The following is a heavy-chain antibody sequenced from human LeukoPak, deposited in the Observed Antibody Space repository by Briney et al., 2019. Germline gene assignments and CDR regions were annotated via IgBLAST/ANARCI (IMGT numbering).Heavy chain of an antibody. CDR2: INSDGSST. V-gene: IGHV3-74*01. Sequence: GGSLRLSCAASGFTFSSYWMHWVRQAPGKGLVWVSRINSDGSSTSYADSVRGRFSISRDNAKNTLYLQMNSLRAEDTAVYYCARDDGDYWCCDYWGQGTLVTVSS. D-gene: IGHD4-17*01. CDR1: GFTFSSYW. J-gene: IGHJ4*02. CDR3: ARDDGDYWCCDY.